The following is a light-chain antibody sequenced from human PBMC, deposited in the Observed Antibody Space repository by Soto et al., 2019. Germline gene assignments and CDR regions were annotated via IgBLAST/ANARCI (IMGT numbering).Light chain of an antibody. Sequence: DIQLTQSPSTLSASVGDRVTITCRASQSVTDWLAWYQQKPGKAPKLLIYDASSLQSGGPSRFSGSGSGTKFSLTISSLQPDDFATYYCQQYYRSCTFGQGTKVEIK. CDR1: QSVTDW. V-gene: IGKV1-5*01. CDR3: QQYYRSCT. CDR2: DAS. J-gene: IGKJ2*02.